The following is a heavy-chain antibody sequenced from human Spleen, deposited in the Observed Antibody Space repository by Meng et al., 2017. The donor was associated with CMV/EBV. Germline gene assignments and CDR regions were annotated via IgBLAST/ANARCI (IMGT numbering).Heavy chain of an antibody. V-gene: IGHV1-2*02. J-gene: IGHJ5*02. Sequence: ASVKVSCKASGYTFTGYYMHWVRQAPGQGLEWMGWINPNSGGTNYAQKFQGRVTMTRDTSISTAYMELSRLRSDDTAVYYCARDFHPDYWFDPWGQGTLVTVSS. CDR3: ARDFHPDYWFDP. CDR2: INPNSGGT. CDR1: GYTFTGYY. D-gene: IGHD3-3*01.